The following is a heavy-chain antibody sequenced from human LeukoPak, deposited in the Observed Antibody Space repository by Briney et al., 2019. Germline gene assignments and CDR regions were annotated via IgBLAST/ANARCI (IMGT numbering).Heavy chain of an antibody. CDR2: IFYSGGS. V-gene: IGHV4-59*08. J-gene: IGHJ4*02. Sequence: SGTLSLTCTVSGGSISSYYWTWIRQPSGKGLEWIGYIFYSGGSNYNPSLKSRVTISVDTSKNHFSLRLSSVTAADTAIYYCARHWRLDSSVYHFDYWGQGTLVTVSS. CDR3: ARHWRLDSSVYHFDY. D-gene: IGHD3-22*01. CDR1: GGSISSYY.